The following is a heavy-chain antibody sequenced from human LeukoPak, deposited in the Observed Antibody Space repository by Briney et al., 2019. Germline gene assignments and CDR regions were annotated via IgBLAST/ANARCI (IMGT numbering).Heavy chain of an antibody. CDR3: ARSYY. CDR1: GFTFSRSW. CDR2: IKQDGSEE. Sequence: GGSLRLSCAASGFTFSRSWMSWVRQAPGKGLVWVASIKQDGSEEYYVDSLKGRFTISRGNAKNSLYLQMNSLRAEDTAVYYCARSYYWGQGTLVTVSS. J-gene: IGHJ4*02. V-gene: IGHV3-7*01.